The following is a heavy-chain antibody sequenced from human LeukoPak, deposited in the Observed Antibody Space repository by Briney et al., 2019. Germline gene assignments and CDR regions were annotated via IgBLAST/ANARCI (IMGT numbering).Heavy chain of an antibody. J-gene: IGHJ4*02. Sequence: SETLSLTCTVSGGSISSYYWSWIRQPPGKGLEWIGYIYYSGSTNYNPSLKSRVTISVDTSKNQFSLKLSSVTAADTAVYYCARSIRNILAYYFDYWGQGTLVTVSS. V-gene: IGHV4-59*01. CDR2: IYYSGST. CDR3: ARSIRNILAYYFDY. D-gene: IGHD2-15*01. CDR1: GGSISSYY.